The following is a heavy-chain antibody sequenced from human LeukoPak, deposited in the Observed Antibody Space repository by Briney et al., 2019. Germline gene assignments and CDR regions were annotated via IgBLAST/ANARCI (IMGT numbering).Heavy chain of an antibody. CDR1: GFSVTNNY. V-gene: IGHV3-21*01. D-gene: IGHD1/OR15-1a*01. CDR3: AKDSPSRTATTEVPVDY. Sequence: PGGSLRLSCAVSGFSVTNNYMSWVRQAPGKGLEWVSSISSSSSYIYFANSVRGRFTIYRDNAKNSLYLQMNSLRVEDTAVYYCAKDSPSRTATTEVPVDYWGQGTLVTVSS. CDR2: ISSSSSYI. J-gene: IGHJ4*02.